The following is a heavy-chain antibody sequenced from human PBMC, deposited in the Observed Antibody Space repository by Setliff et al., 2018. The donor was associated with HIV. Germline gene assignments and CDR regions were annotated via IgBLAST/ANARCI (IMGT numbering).Heavy chain of an antibody. V-gene: IGHV4-34*01. CDR2: INHRGIT. CDR1: GVSFSGYY. J-gene: IGHJ6*02. D-gene: IGHD6-13*01. CDR3: ARVVWMAAAGTIDYYYYGMDI. Sequence: PSETLSVTCAVYGVSFSGYYWSWIRQPPGKGLEWIGEINHRGITNYSPSLKSRVTISVDTSKNQFSLKLRSVTAADTAVYYCARVVWMAAAGTIDYYYYGMDIWGQGTTVTVSS.